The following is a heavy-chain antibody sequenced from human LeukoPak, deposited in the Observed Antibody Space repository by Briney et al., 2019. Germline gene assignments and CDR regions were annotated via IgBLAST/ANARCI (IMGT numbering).Heavy chain of an antibody. CDR3: ASSRGVVCSSTSCYSWFDP. V-gene: IGHV4-34*01. D-gene: IGHD2-2*02. CDR2: INHSGST. CDR1: GGSFNGYY. J-gene: IGHJ5*02. Sequence: SETLSLTCSVYGGSFNGYYWSWIRQPPGKGLEWIGEINHSGSTNYNPSLKSRVTISVDTSKNHFSLKLSSVTAADTAVYYCASSRGVVCSSTSCYSWFDPWGQGTLVTVSS.